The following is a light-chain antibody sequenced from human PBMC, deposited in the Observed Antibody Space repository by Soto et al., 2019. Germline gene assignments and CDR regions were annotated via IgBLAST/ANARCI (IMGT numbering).Light chain of an antibody. CDR2: AAS. CDR3: QQSYSNSIT. J-gene: IGKJ5*01. CDR1: QSISSH. Sequence: DIQMTQSPSSLSASIGDRVTITCRASQSISSHLYWFQQKPGQAPKLLIYAASSLQSGVSSRFSGSGSGTDFTLTISILQPEDFAAYYCQQSYSNSITFGQGTRLEIK. V-gene: IGKV1-39*01.